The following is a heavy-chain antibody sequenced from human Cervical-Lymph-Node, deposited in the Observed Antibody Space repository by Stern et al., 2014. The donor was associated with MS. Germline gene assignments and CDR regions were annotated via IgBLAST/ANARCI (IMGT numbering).Heavy chain of an antibody. J-gene: IGHJ6*02. V-gene: IGHV1-24*01. CDR3: ANALWSGGRDYYGMDV. Sequence: VQLVESGAEVKKPGASVKVSCKVSGYTLTELSMNWVRQAPGKGLEWMGGFDPDDGETLYAQKFQGRVTMTEDTSTDTAYMELSSLRSEDTAVYYCANALWSGGRDYYGMDVWGQGTTVTVSS. CDR1: GYTLTELS. D-gene: IGHD3-10*01. CDR2: FDPDDGET.